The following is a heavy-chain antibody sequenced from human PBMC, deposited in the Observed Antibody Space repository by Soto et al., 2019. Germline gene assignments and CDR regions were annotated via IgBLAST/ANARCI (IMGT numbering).Heavy chain of an antibody. V-gene: IGHV3-21*01. CDR3: ARVEYYDFWSGYYMDKNYYYYMDV. D-gene: IGHD3-3*01. Sequence: EVQLVESGGGLVKPGGSLRLSCAASGFTFSSYSMNWVRQAPGKGLEWVSSISSSSSYIYYADSVKGRFTISRDNAKNSLYLQMNSLRAEDTAVYYCARVEYYDFWSGYYMDKNYYYYMDVWGKGTTVTVSS. J-gene: IGHJ6*03. CDR2: ISSSSSYI. CDR1: GFTFSSYS.